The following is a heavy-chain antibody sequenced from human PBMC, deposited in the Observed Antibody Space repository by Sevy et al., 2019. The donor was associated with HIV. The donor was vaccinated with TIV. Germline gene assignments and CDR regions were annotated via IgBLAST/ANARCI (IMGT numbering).Heavy chain of an antibody. CDR3: VRDDRDGYFEY. CDR1: GYTFTGYY. Sequence: ASVKVSCKASGYTFTGYYMHWVRQAPGQGLQWMGWINPDSGGPNYAPKFQGRVTLTRDTSISTASMELSRLKSDDTAVYYCVRDDRDGYFEYWGQGTLVTVSS. J-gene: IGHJ4*02. V-gene: IGHV1-2*02. CDR2: INPDSGGP.